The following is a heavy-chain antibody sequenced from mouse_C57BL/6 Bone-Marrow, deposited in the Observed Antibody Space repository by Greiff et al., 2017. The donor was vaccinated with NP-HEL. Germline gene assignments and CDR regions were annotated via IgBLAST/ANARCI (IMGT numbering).Heavy chain of an antibody. Sequence: QVQLKQSGAELVMPGASVKLSCKASGYTFTSYWMHWVKQRPGQGLEWIGEIDPSDSYTNYNQKFKGKSTLTVDKSSSTAYMQLSSLTSEDSAVYYCARIYYDYDWAMDYWGQGTSVTVSS. D-gene: IGHD2-4*01. V-gene: IGHV1-69*01. CDR1: GYTFTSYW. J-gene: IGHJ4*01. CDR2: IDPSDSYT. CDR3: ARIYYDYDWAMDY.